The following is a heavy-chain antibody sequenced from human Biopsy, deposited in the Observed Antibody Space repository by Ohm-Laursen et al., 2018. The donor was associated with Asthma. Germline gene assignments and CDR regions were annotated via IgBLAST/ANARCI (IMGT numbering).Heavy chain of an antibody. CDR1: GDSIIIGGHY. D-gene: IGHD1-14*01. CDR2: IYFSGSA. Sequence: SQTLSLTCNVSGDSIIIGGHYWSWIRQHPGKGLEWIGHIYFSGSAKYNPSLKSRVSISVDTSKNQFSLKLSSVTAADTAVYYCARDGPELPTELDYWGPGTLVTVSS. CDR3: ARDGPELPTELDY. J-gene: IGHJ4*02. V-gene: IGHV4-31*03.